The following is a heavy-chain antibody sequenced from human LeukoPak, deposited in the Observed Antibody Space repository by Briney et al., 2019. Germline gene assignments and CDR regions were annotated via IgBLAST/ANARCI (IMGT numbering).Heavy chain of an antibody. CDR2: ISLDDSPI. CDR3: AREARNCGGACLDY. J-gene: IGHJ4*02. D-gene: IGHD2-21*02. Sequence: GGSLRLSCAASVFTFSSYEMNWVRQAPGTRLEWIGYISLDDSPIYYAESVRGRFTISRDNAKNSLYLEMDSLRDEETAIYYCAREARNCGGACLDYWGQGTLVTVSS. V-gene: IGHV3-48*03. CDR1: VFTFSSYE.